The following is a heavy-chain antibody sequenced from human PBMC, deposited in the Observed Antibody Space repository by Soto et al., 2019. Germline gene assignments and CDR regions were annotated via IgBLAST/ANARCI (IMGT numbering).Heavy chain of an antibody. V-gene: IGHV1-18*01. J-gene: IGHJ6*02. CDR3: AKNGQPPYYYYGMDV. CDR2: ISGYNGDT. D-gene: IGHD2-8*01. CDR1: GYTFTRYG. Sequence: QGQLVQSGAEVKKPGASVKVSCKAFGYTFTRYGISWVRQAPGQGLEWMGWISGYNGDTNYAQKFQGRVTMTIDTSTSTAYMELRSLTSDDTAVYYCAKNGQPPYYYYGMDVWGQGTTVTVSS.